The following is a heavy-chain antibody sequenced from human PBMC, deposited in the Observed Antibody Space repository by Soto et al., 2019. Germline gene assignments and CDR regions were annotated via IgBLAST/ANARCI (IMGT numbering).Heavy chain of an antibody. CDR3: ARGFNPGYSSSWYY. D-gene: IGHD6-13*01. CDR2: INHSGST. V-gene: IGHV4-34*01. J-gene: IGHJ4*02. Sequence: SETLSLTCAVYGGSFSGYYWSWIRQPPGKGLGWIGEINHSGSTNYNPSLKSRVTISVDTSKNQFSLKLSSVTAADTAVYYCARGFNPGYSSSWYYWGQGTLVTVSS. CDR1: GGSFSGYY.